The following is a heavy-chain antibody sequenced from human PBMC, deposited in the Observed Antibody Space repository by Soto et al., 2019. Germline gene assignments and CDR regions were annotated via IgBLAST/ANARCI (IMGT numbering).Heavy chain of an antibody. CDR2: IYWNDDK. D-gene: IGHD3-9*01. Sequence: SGPTLVNPTHTLTLTCTFSGFSLSTSGGGGGWIRQPPGKDLEWLALIYWNDDKLYSPSLKGRLTITKDTSKNQVVLTMTNMAPVDTATYYCAHLIGGFGSYYDILTGPGKMFDYWGQGTLVTVSS. CDR3: AHLIGGFGSYYDILTGPGKMFDY. J-gene: IGHJ4*02. V-gene: IGHV2-5*01. CDR1: GFSLSTSGGG.